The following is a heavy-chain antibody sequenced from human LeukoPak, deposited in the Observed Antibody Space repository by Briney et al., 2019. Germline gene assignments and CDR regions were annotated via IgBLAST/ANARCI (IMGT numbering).Heavy chain of an antibody. D-gene: IGHD3-10*01. Sequence: GGSLRLSCATSGFTFNNYNMNWVRQAPGRALEWVSSITSSGTYIFYADSVKGRFTISRDNSKNTLYLQMNSLRAEDTAVYYCAKDRYYGSGSYYEYWGQGTLVTVSS. V-gene: IGHV3-21*04. CDR1: GFTFNNYN. CDR3: AKDRYYGSGSYYEY. CDR2: ITSSGTYI. J-gene: IGHJ4*02.